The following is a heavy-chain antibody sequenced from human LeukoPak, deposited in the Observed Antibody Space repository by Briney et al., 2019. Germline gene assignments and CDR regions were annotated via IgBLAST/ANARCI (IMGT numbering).Heavy chain of an antibody. Sequence: PSETLSLTCTVSGDSISSNYWSWIRQPPGKGLEWIGYIYHSGSTSYNPSLKSRVTISVDTSKNQFSLKLSSVTAADTAVYYCARDRGPYYYYMDVWGKGTTVTISS. CDR3: ARDRGPYYYYMDV. D-gene: IGHD3-16*01. CDR1: GDSISSNY. CDR2: IYHSGST. J-gene: IGHJ6*03. V-gene: IGHV4-59*12.